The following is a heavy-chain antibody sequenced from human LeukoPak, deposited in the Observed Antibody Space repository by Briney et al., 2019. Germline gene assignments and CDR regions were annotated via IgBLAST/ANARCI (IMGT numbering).Heavy chain of an antibody. D-gene: IGHD3-22*01. V-gene: IGHV3-66*01. J-gene: IGHJ5*02. Sequence: GGSLRLSCAASGFTVSSNYMSWVRQAPGKGLEWVSVIYSGGSTYYADSVKGRFTISRDNSKNTLYLRMNSLRAEDTAVYYCARVYGVYYYDSSGSWFDPWGQGTLVTVSS. CDR1: GFTVSSNY. CDR2: IYSGGST. CDR3: ARVYGVYYYDSSGSWFDP.